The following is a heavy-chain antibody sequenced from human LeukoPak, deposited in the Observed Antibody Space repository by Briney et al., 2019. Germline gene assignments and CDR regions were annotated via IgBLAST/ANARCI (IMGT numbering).Heavy chain of an antibody. CDR2: ISGRGGSP. D-gene: IGHD3-16*02. Sequence: GGSLRLSCAASGFTFSSYAMSCVRQAPGKGREWVSRISGRGGSPYYTDSVKGRFTISRDNSQNTLYLQMNSLRAEDTAVYYCATRTYDYVWGSYPYWGQGTLVTVSS. J-gene: IGHJ4*02. CDR3: ATRTYDYVWGSYPY. V-gene: IGHV3-23*01. CDR1: GFTFSSYA.